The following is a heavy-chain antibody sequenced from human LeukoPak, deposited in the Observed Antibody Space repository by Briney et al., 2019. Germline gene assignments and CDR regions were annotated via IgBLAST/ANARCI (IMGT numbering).Heavy chain of an antibody. D-gene: IGHD6-13*01. J-gene: IGHJ3*02. CDR2: ISSSSSTI. Sequence: GGSLRLSCAASGFTFSSYSMNWVRQAPGKGLEWVSYISSSSSTIYYADSVKGRFTISRDNAKNSLYLQMNSLRAEDTAVYYCARWPGIAAAGTILGDAFDIWGQGTMVTVSS. V-gene: IGHV3-48*01. CDR1: GFTFSSYS. CDR3: ARWPGIAAAGTILGDAFDI.